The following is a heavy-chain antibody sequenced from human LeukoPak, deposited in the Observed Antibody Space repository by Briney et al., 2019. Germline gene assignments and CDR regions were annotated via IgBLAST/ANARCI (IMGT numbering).Heavy chain of an antibody. CDR2: INHSGST. D-gene: IGHD4-17*01. CDR1: GGSFSGYY. J-gene: IGHJ4*02. Sequence: SETLSLTCAVYGGSFSGYYWSWIRQPPGKGLEWIGEINHSGSTNYNPSLKSRVTISVDTSKNQFSLKLSSVTAADTAVYYCAGRRGGYGDYGPEDYWGQGTLVTVSS. CDR3: AGRRGGYGDYGPEDY. V-gene: IGHV4-34*01.